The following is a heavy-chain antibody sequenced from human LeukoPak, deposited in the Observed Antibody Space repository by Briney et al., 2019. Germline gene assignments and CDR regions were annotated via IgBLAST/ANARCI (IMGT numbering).Heavy chain of an antibody. V-gene: IGHV3-23*01. D-gene: IGHD6-6*01. J-gene: IGHJ5*02. CDR3: AKARGYSSSSENNWFDP. Sequence: GGSLRLSCTASGFIFSSYAMNWVRQAPGKGLEWVSAISGSGESIYYADSVKGRFTISRENSKSTLYLQMNSLRAEDTALYYCAKARGYSSSSENNWFDPWGQGTLVTVSS. CDR2: ISGSGESI. CDR1: GFIFSSYA.